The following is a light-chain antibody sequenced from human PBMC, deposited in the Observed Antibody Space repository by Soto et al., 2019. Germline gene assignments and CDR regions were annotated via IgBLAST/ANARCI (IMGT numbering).Light chain of an antibody. J-gene: IGKJ1*01. CDR2: GVS. CDR1: QSVRSRY. Sequence: EIVLTQSPGILSLSPGERVTLSCRASQSVRSRYLAWYMQKPGQAPRLLIYGVSSRATGIPDRFSGSGSGTDFTLTISRLEPEDFAVYYCQQYGSSPRTFGQGTKVDIK. CDR3: QQYGSSPRT. V-gene: IGKV3-20*01.